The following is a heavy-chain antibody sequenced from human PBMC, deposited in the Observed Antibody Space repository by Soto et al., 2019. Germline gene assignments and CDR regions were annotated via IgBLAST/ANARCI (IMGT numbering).Heavy chain of an antibody. CDR2: IYYSGST. D-gene: IGHD3-10*01. Sequence: SETLSLTCTVSGGSISSYYWSWIRQPPGKGLERIGYIYYSGSTNYNPSLKSRVTISVDTSKNQFSLNLSSVTAADTAVYFCALHMSGAGANTEDYHYYMDVWGKGTTVTVSS. CDR1: GGSISSYY. V-gene: IGHV4-59*08. CDR3: ALHMSGAGANTEDYHYYMDV. J-gene: IGHJ6*03.